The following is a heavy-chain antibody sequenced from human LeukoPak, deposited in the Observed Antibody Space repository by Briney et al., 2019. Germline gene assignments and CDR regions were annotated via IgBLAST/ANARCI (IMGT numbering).Heavy chain of an antibody. J-gene: IGHJ4*02. Sequence: ASVKVSCKASGYSFTSHYMHWVRQAPGQGLEWLGLINPSGSWTLYAQKFQGRLTMTEDTSADTAYMELSSLTSDDTALYYCATGTVSSSRLGIFDFWGQGTLVTVSS. CDR3: ATGTVSSSRLGIFDF. CDR1: GYSFTSHY. CDR2: INPSGSWT. D-gene: IGHD6-13*01. V-gene: IGHV1-46*01.